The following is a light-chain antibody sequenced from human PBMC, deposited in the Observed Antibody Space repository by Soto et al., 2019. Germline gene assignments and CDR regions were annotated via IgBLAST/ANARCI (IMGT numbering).Light chain of an antibody. V-gene: IGKV1-27*01. Sequence: DIQMTQSPTSLSASVGDRVTITCRASQGIRNFVAWYQQKPWKAPKLLIYAASTLQSGVPSRFSGSGSGTDFTLTINSLQPEDVATYSGQKYSSVPVFGPGTKVEIK. CDR2: AAS. CDR3: QKYSSVPV. CDR1: QGIRNF. J-gene: IGKJ3*01.